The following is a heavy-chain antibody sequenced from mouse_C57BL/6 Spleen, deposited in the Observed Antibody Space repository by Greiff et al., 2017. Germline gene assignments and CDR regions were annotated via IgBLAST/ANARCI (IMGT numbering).Heavy chain of an antibody. V-gene: IGHV3-1*01. D-gene: IGHD4-1*01. CDR1: GYSITSGYD. Sequence: EVQGVESGPGMVKPSQSLSLTCTVTGYSITSGYDWHWIRHFPGNKLEWMGYISYSGSTNYNPSLKSRISITHDTSKNHFFLKLNSVTTEDTATYYCARGLLTPWFAYWGQGTLVTVSA. CDR3: ARGLLTPWFAY. CDR2: ISYSGST. J-gene: IGHJ3*01.